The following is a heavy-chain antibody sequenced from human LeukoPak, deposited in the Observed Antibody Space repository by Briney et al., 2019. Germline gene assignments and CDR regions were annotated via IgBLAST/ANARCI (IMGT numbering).Heavy chain of an antibody. V-gene: IGHV1-69*05. CDR2: IIPIFCTA. CDR3: ARDGYYGSGSYYNVADY. CDR1: VGTVSSYA. J-gene: IGHJ4*02. Sequence: GASVKVSCKASVGTVSSYAISWVRQSPGQGLEWMVGIIPIFCTANYAQKFQCRVTITTDESTSTAYMELSSLRSVATAVYYCARDGYYGSGSYYNVADYWGQGTLVTVSS. D-gene: IGHD3-10*01.